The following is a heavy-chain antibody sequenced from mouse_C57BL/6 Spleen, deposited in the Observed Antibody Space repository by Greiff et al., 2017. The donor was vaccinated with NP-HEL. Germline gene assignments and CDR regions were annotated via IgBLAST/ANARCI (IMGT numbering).Heavy chain of an antibody. V-gene: IGHV5-17*01. Sequence: EVKVVESGGGLVKPGGSLKLSCAASGFTFSDYGMHWVRQAPEKGLEWVAYISSGSSTIYYADTVKGRFTISRDNAKNTLFLQMTSLRSEDTAMYYCARNYEEFAYWGQGTLVTVSA. CDR2: ISSGSSTI. J-gene: IGHJ3*01. CDR3: ARNYEEFAY. D-gene: IGHD2-4*01. CDR1: GFTFSDYG.